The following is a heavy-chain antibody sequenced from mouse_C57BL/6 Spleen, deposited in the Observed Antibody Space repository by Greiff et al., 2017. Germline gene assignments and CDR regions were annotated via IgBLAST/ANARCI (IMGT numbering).Heavy chain of an antibody. D-gene: IGHD1-1*01. V-gene: IGHV5-4*01. CDR3: ARDYYGSSGRNYFDY. Sequence: EVKVVESGGGLVKPGGSLKLSCAASGFTFSSYAMSWVRQTPEKRLEWVATISDGGSYTYYPDNVKGRFTISRDNAKNNLYLQMSHLKSEDTAMYYCARDYYGSSGRNYFDYWGQGTTRTVSS. CDR1: GFTFSSYA. CDR2: ISDGGSYT. J-gene: IGHJ2*01.